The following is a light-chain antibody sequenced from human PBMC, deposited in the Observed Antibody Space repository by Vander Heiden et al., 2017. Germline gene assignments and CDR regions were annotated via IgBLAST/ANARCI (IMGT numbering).Light chain of an antibody. CDR2: RTS. Sequence: DIFLRPSPATLSVSPGERATLSCRASESVGNTSLAWFQQKPGQAPRLLISRTSTRATGIADRFSGSGSGTDFALTVSRVEPEDYAVYYCQQSLRSPFTFGQGTKLEIK. V-gene: IGKV3-20*01. CDR1: ESVGNTS. CDR3: QQSLRSPFT. J-gene: IGKJ2*01.